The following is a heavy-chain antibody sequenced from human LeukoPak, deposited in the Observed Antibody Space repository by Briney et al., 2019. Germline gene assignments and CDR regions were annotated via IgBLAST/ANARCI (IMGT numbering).Heavy chain of an antibody. J-gene: IGHJ4*02. CDR2: IYHSGST. D-gene: IGHD3-10*01. CDR3: ARLYYYYARLEY. CDR1: GGSISSGSYY. V-gene: IGHV4-39*07. Sequence: SETLSLTCTVSGGSISSGSYYWSWIRQPAGKGLEWIGSIYHSGSTYYNPSLKSRVTISVDTSQNQFSLKLISVTAADTAVYYCARLYYYYARLEYWGQGTLVTVSS.